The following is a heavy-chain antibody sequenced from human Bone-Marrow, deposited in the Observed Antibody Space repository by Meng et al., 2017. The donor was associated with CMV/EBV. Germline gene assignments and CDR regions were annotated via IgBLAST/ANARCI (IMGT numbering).Heavy chain of an antibody. CDR1: GFTFSSYG. D-gene: IGHD3-3*01. Sequence: GESLKISCAASGFTFSSYGMHWVRQAPGKGLEWVAFIRYDGSNKYYADSVKGRFTISRDNSKNTLYLQMNSLRAEDTAVYYCANQLRFLEWLLHLQHWGQGTLVTVSS. V-gene: IGHV3-30*02. J-gene: IGHJ1*01. CDR2: IRYDGSNK. CDR3: ANQLRFLEWLLHLQH.